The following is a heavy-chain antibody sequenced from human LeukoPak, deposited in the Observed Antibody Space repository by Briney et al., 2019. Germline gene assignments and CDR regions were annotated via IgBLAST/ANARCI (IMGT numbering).Heavy chain of an antibody. CDR2: ISSSSSTI. CDR3: ARDFFVGSYFGDY. V-gene: IGHV3-48*04. D-gene: IGHD1-26*01. Sequence: PGGSLRLSCAASGFTFSSYSMNWVRQAPGKGLEWVSYISSSSSTIYYADSVKGRFTISRDNAKNSLYLQMNSLRAEDTAVYYCARDFFVGSYFGDYWGQGTLVTVSS. CDR1: GFTFSSYS. J-gene: IGHJ4*02.